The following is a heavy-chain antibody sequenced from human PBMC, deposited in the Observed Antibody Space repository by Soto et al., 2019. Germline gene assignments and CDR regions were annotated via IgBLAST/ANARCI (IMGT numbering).Heavy chain of an antibody. CDR2: INHSGST. J-gene: IGHJ4*02. CDR3: ARRLRNYDILTGPLSWGYYFDY. CDR1: GWSFSGYY. V-gene: IGHV4-34*01. D-gene: IGHD3-9*01. Sequence: PXETVSLTCAVYGWSFSGYYWSWIRQPPGKGLEWIGEINHSGSTNYNPSLKSRVTISVDTSKNQFSLKLSSVTAADTAVYYCARRLRNYDILTGPLSWGYYFDYWGQGTLVTVSS.